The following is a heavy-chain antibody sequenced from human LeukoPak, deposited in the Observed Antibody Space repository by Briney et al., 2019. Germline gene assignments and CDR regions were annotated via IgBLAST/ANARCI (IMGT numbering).Heavy chain of an antibody. V-gene: IGHV3-48*03. Sequence: GGSLRLSCAASGFTFSNYEMNWVRQAPGKGLRRVSYISRSGSTIYYADSVKGRFTISRDNAKNSLYLQMNSLRAEDTAVYSCAREEQWLGSPLHYWGQGILVTVSS. CDR1: GFTFSNYE. CDR2: ISRSGSTI. J-gene: IGHJ4*02. D-gene: IGHD6-19*01. CDR3: AREEQWLGSPLHY.